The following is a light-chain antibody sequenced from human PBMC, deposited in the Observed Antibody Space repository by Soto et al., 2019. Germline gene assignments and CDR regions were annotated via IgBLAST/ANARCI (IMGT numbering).Light chain of an antibody. CDR1: QSISTW. CDR2: AAS. Sequence: DILMTQSPSSVSASVGDRITITCRASQSISTWLAWYQQKSGKAPKLLIYAASTLQSGVSSRFSGSGSGTEFTLTISSLQPEDFATYYCQQANSFPRTLGGGTRVEIK. CDR3: QQANSFPRT. V-gene: IGKV1-12*01. J-gene: IGKJ4*01.